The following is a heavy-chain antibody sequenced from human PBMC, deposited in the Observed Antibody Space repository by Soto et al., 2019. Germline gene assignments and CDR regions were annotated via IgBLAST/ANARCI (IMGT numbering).Heavy chain of an antibody. V-gene: IGHV3-30*18. Sequence: QVQLVESGGGAVQPGRSLRLSCAVSGFTFSNYGMYWIRQAPGKGLEWVAVISYDGSYKNYGDSVRGRFTISRDNSMDTLYPQVDSLRPDDTAVYYCAQDRGSCTGGSCFYSIYYWGQGTLVTVSS. CDR2: ISYDGSYK. D-gene: IGHD2-15*01. CDR1: GFTFSNYG. CDR3: AQDRGSCTGGSCFYSIYY. J-gene: IGHJ4*02.